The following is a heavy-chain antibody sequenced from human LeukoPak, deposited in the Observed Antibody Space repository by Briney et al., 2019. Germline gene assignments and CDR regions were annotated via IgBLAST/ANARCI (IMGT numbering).Heavy chain of an antibody. V-gene: IGHV3-30-3*01. CDR2: ISYDGSNK. D-gene: IGHD1-7*01. CDR3: ASRRSYNWNYGY. CDR1: GFTFSSYA. Sequence: GRSLRLSCAASGFTFSSYAMHWVRQAPGKGLEWVAVISYDGSNKYYADSVKGRFTISRDNSKNTLYLQMNSLRAEDTAVYYCASRRSYNWNYGYWGQGTLVTVSS. J-gene: IGHJ4*02.